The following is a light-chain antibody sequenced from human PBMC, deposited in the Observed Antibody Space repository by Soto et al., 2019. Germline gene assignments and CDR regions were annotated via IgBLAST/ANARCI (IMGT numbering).Light chain of an antibody. CDR3: QQYNDWPPLT. CDR1: QSVSSN. Sequence: EIVMTQSPATLSMSPGDRATLSCRASQSVSSNLAWYQQKPGQAPRLLIYGASTRATGIPARFSGSGSGTEFTLSISSLQSEDSAVYYCQQYNDWPPLTFGGGTKVEIK. V-gene: IGKV3-15*01. CDR2: GAS. J-gene: IGKJ4*01.